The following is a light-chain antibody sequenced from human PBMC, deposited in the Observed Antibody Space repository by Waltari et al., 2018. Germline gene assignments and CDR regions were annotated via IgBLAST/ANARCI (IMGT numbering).Light chain of an antibody. V-gene: IGKV1-33*01. Sequence: DIQMTQSPSSLSASVGDRVTITCQASQDINNFLNWYQQKPGRAPSPLIYDASNLEKGVPSRFSGSGSGTHFTLTISSLQTEDSATYYCQQFDTLPPSFGGGTKVEI. CDR2: DAS. J-gene: IGKJ4*01. CDR3: QQFDTLPPS. CDR1: QDINNF.